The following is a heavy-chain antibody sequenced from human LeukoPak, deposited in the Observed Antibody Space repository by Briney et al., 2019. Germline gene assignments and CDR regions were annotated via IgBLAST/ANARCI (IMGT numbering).Heavy chain of an antibody. Sequence: GGSLRLSCAASGFTVSSNYMSWVRQAPGKGLEWVSVIYSGGSTYYADSVKGRFTISRDNSKNTLYLQMNSLRAEDTAVYYCASPKGSSWYGGAFDIWGQGTMVTVSS. J-gene: IGHJ3*02. CDR2: IYSGGST. CDR1: GFTVSSNY. CDR3: ASPKGSSWYGGAFDI. D-gene: IGHD6-13*01. V-gene: IGHV3-53*01.